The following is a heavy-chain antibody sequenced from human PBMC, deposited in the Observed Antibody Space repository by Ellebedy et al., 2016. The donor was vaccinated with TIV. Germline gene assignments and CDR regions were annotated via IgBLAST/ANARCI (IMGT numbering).Heavy chain of an antibody. J-gene: IGHJ4*02. Sequence: PGGSLRPSCEASGLTFGRYGMHWVRQATVKGLEWVAVIWFDGSKDFYADSVKGRFTISTHNSRNTLYLQMTNLRAEDKAVYYCAKGRFPFGDKSERIYSVQYWGQGTLVTVSS. V-gene: IGHV3-30*02. CDR2: IWFDGSKD. D-gene: IGHD2/OR15-2a*01. CDR1: GLTFGRYG. CDR3: AKGRFPFGDKSERIYSVQY.